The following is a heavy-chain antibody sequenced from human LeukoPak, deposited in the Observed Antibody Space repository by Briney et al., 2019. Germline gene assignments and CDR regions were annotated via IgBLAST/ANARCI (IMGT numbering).Heavy chain of an antibody. D-gene: IGHD2-15*01. CDR3: ASWVVVSYYFDY. V-gene: IGHV4-59*01. J-gene: IGHJ4*02. Sequence: SETLSLTCTVSGGSISSYYWSWIRQPPGKGLEWIGYIYYSGSTNYNPSLKSRVTISVDTSKNQFSLKLSSVTAADTAVYYCASWVVVSYYFDYWGQGTLVTVSS. CDR2: IYYSGST. CDR1: GGSISSYY.